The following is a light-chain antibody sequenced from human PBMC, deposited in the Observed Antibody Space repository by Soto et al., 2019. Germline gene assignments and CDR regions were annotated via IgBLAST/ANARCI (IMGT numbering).Light chain of an antibody. J-gene: IGKJ1*01. CDR1: QSISYY. V-gene: IGKV3-11*01. CDR2: YAI. Sequence: EIVLTQSPATVSLSPGERATLSCRASQSISYYLAWYQQKPGQAPTLLIYYAINRATGIPGRVRGSGAGTDFTLTISSLVTEDFAVYYCHQRSDWPSTFGQGTKGEV. CDR3: HQRSDWPST.